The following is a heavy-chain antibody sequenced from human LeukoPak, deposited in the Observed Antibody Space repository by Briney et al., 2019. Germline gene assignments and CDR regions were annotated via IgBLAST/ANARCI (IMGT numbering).Heavy chain of an antibody. CDR2: IRYDGSNK. CDR1: GFTFSSYG. J-gene: IGHJ4*02. D-gene: IGHD6-13*01. V-gene: IGHV3-30*02. Sequence: GGSLRLSCAASGFTFSSYGMYWVRQAPGKGLEWVAFIRYDGSNKYYADSVKGRFTISRDNSKNTLYLQMNSLRAEDTAVYYCARDSEAAAGTNGRVIYFDYWGQGTLVTVSS. CDR3: ARDSEAAAGTNGRVIYFDY.